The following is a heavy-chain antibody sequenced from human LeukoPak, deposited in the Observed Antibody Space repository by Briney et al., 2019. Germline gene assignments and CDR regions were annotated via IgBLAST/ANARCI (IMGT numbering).Heavy chain of an antibody. D-gene: IGHD3-22*01. J-gene: IGHJ4*02. CDR1: GFRFSDYG. CDR3: ANGRYYYDSSSYPEFDY. Sequence: GGSLRLSCAASGFRFSDYGMHWVRQAPGKGLEWVSFISYDGRNKYYAGSVKGRFAISRDNSRNTLYLQMNSLRADDTAVYYCANGRYYYDSSSYPEFDYWGQGTLVTVSS. V-gene: IGHV3-30*18. CDR2: ISYDGRNK.